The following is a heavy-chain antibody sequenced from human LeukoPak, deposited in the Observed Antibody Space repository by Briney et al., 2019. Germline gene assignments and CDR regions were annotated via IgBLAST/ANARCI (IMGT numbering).Heavy chain of an antibody. D-gene: IGHD3-22*01. V-gene: IGHV1-2*04. J-gene: IGHJ4*02. CDR3: ARGEYDSSGYYYFDY. Sequence: ASVKVSCKASGYTFTGYYMHWVRQAPGQGLEWMGWINPNSGGTNYAQKFQGWVTMTRDTSISTAYMELSRLRSDDTAVYYCARGEYDSSGYYYFDYWGQGTLVTVSS. CDR2: INPNSGGT. CDR1: GYTFTGYY.